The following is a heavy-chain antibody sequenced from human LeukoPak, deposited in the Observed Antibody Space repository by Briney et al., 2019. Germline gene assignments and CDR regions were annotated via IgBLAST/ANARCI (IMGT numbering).Heavy chain of an antibody. CDR3: ARTLPYNWNDDGSDY. D-gene: IGHD1-1*01. CDR2: IYHSGST. CDR1: GGSISSGGYY. V-gene: IGHV4-30-2*05. J-gene: IGHJ4*02. Sequence: PSETLSLTCTVSGGSISSGGYYWSWIRQPPGKGLEWIGYIYHSGSTYYNPSLKSRVTISVDTSKNQFSLKLSSVTAADTAVYYCARTLPYNWNDDGSDYWGQGTLVTVSS.